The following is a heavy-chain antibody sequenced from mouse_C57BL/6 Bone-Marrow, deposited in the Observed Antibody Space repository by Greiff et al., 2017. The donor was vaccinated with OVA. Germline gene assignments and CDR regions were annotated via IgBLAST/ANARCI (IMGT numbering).Heavy chain of an antibody. V-gene: IGHV14-1*01. D-gene: IGHD1-1*01. CDR3: TSIYYYGSGYFDV. Sequence: VQLQQSGAELVRPGASVKLSCTASGFNIQDYYMHWVKQRPEQGLEWIGRIDPEDGDTEYAPKFQGKATMTADTSSNTAYLQLSSLTSEDTAVYYCTSIYYYGSGYFDVWGTGTTVTVSS. J-gene: IGHJ1*03. CDR1: GFNIQDYY. CDR2: IDPEDGDT.